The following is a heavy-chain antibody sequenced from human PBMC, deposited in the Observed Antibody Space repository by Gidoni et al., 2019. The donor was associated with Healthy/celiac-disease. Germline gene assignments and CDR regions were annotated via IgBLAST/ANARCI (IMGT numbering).Heavy chain of an antibody. CDR2: ISYDGSNK. Sequence: RSLRLSCAASGFTFSSYAMHWVRQAPGKGLEWVAVISYDGSNKYYADSVKGRFTISRDNSKNTLYLQMNSLRAEDTAVYYCARGHFGTTDIVATLYGMDVWGQGTTVTVSS. CDR1: GFTFSSYA. J-gene: IGHJ6*02. V-gene: IGHV3-30-3*01. CDR3: ARGHFGTTDIVATLYGMDV. D-gene: IGHD5-12*01.